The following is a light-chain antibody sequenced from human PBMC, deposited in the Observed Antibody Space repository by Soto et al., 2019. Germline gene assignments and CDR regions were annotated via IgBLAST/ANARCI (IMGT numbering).Light chain of an antibody. CDR1: QSVSSN. CDR3: QQYDDWPPWT. J-gene: IGKJ1*01. V-gene: IGKV3-15*01. CDR2: GAS. Sequence: ERVMTQSPATLSVSPGERATLSCRASQSVSSNLAWYQQKPGQAPRLLIYGASTMATGIPARFSGSGSGTEFTLTISSLQSEDFAVYYCQQYDDWPPWTFGQGTKVDIK.